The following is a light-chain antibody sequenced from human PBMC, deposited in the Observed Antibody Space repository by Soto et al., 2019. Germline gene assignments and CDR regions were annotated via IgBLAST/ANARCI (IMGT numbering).Light chain of an antibody. CDR2: KTS. Sequence: DIHMTQSPSTLSASVGDRVTITCRASQSLTMWLAGYQQKPGKAPNLLIYKTSSLESGVPSRFSGSGSGTELTLTISSLQPDDFATYYCQHWTDYSWTFGQGTKVEVK. CDR3: QHWTDYSWT. CDR1: QSLTMW. V-gene: IGKV1-5*03. J-gene: IGKJ1*01.